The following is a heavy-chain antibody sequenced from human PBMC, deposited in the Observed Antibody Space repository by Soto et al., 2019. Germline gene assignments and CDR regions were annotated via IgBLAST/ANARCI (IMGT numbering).Heavy chain of an antibody. CDR1: GVSFSNYA. J-gene: IGHJ6*02. V-gene: IGHV3-23*01. D-gene: IGHD2-2*01. CDR3: AKVTALSDHQGVYGLDV. CDR2: ITSSGAGT. Sequence: EVQLLESGGGLVQPGGSLRLSCAASGVSFSNYAMSWVRQAPGKGLEWVSMITSSGAGTYYADSVKGRFTISRDNSKNTLFLQTNSLRAEDTAVYYCAKVTALSDHQGVYGLDVWGQGTTVTVSS.